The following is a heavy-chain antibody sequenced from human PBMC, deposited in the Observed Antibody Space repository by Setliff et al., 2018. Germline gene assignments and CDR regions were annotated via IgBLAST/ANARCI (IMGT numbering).Heavy chain of an antibody. Sequence: ASVKVSCKVSGYTLTELSMHWVRQAPGKGLEWMGGFDPEDGETIYAQKFQGRVTMTEDTSTDTAYMELSSLRSEDTAVYYCATQITMVRGVTDSHFDYWGQGTLGTVS. CDR3: ATQITMVRGVTDSHFDY. J-gene: IGHJ4*02. V-gene: IGHV1-24*01. D-gene: IGHD3-10*01. CDR1: GYTLTELS. CDR2: FDPEDGET.